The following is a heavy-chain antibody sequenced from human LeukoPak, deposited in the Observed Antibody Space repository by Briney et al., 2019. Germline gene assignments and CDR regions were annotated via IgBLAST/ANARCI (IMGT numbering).Heavy chain of an antibody. Sequence: ASVKVSCKASGYTFTSYDINWVRQATGQGLEWMGWMNPNSGNTGYAQKFQGRVTMTRNTSISTAYMELSSLRSEDTAVYYCARGRIRVAAAVSLRGWFDPWGQGTLVTVSS. J-gene: IGHJ5*02. D-gene: IGHD6-13*01. CDR1: GYTFTSYD. CDR3: ARGRIRVAAAVSLRGWFDP. V-gene: IGHV1-8*01. CDR2: MNPNSGNT.